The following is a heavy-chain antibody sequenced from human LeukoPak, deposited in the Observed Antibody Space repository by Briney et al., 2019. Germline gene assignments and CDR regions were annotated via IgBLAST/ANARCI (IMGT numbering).Heavy chain of an antibody. D-gene: IGHD6-19*01. V-gene: IGHV3-30-3*01. CDR1: GFTFSNYA. CDR3: ARDWGRRYSSGWYGDFDY. Sequence: GRSLRLSCAASGFTFSNYAMHWVRQAPGKGLEWVAVISYDGSDKYYADSVKGRFIISRDNSKNTLYLQMNSLRPEDTAVYYCARDWGRRYSSGWYGDFDYWGQGTLVTVSS. CDR2: ISYDGSDK. J-gene: IGHJ4*02.